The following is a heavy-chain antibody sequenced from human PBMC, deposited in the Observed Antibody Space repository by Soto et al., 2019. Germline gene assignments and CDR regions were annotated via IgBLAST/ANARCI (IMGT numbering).Heavy chain of an antibody. J-gene: IGHJ6*02. V-gene: IGHV3-48*02. Sequence: GGSLRLSCAASGFTFSSYSMNWVRQAPGKGLEWVSYISSSSSTIYYADSVKGRFTISRDNAKNSLYLQMNSLSDEDTAVYYCQRDPGRGHYAWYYYYYGMDVWGQGTLVTVSS. CDR1: GFTFSSYS. CDR2: ISSSSSTI. CDR3: QRDPGRGHYAWYYYYYGMDV. D-gene: IGHD4-17*01.